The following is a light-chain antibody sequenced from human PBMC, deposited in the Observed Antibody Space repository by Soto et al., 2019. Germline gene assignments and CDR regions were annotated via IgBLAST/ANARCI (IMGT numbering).Light chain of an antibody. Sequence: EIVLTQSPATLSLSPGERATLSCRASQSVSSYLAWDQQKPGQAPRLLIYDASNRATGIPARFSGSGSGTDFTLTISSLEPEDFAVYYCQQQGPFGQGTRLEI. V-gene: IGKV3-11*01. J-gene: IGKJ5*01. CDR2: DAS. CDR1: QSVSSY. CDR3: QQQGP.